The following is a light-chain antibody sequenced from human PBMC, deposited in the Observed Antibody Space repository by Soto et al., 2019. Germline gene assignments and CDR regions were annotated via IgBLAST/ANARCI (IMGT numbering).Light chain of an antibody. CDR3: SSYTTSTTRII. J-gene: IGLJ2*01. Sequence: QSVLTQPASVSGSPGQSITISCTGSSSDVGGYNHVSWYQQHPGKAPKLMIYEVSNRPSGVSNRFSGSKSGNTASLTISGVQGEDRGDYYCSSYTTSTTRIIFGGGTKLTVL. V-gene: IGLV2-14*01. CDR2: EVS. CDR1: SSDVGGYNH.